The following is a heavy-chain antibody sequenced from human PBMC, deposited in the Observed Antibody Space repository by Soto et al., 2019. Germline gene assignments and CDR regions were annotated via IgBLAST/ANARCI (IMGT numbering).Heavy chain of an antibody. CDR2: INGSGNT. D-gene: IGHD3-16*01. V-gene: IGHV4-34*01. Sequence: ETLSLTCAVSGGSFRGYFWSWIRQSPAKGLEWIGEINGSGNTYYNPSFKSRLTISVDTSTSQISLRLTSVTAADSAVYYCQGGDFWGQGTRVTVSS. CDR3: QGGDF. CDR1: GGSFRGYF. J-gene: IGHJ4*02.